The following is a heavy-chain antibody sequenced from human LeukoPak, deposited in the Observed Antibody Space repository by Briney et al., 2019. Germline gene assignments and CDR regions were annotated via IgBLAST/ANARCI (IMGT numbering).Heavy chain of an antibody. CDR3: ARSPVAGTAYYYYYGMDV. CDR1: GGSISSYY. Sequence: PSETLSLTCTVSGGSISSYYWSWIRQPAGKGLEWIGRIYTSGSTNYNPSLKSRVTMSVDTSKNQFSLKLSSVTAADTDVYYCARSPVAGTAYYYYYGMDVWGQGTTVTVSS. CDR2: IYTSGST. J-gene: IGHJ6*02. V-gene: IGHV4-4*07. D-gene: IGHD6-19*01.